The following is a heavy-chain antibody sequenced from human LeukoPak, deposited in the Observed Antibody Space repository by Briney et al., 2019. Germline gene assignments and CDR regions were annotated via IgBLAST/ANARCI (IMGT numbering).Heavy chain of an antibody. CDR2: VYPGDSKS. V-gene: IGHV5-51*01. CDR1: GYSFNTYW. Sequence: GESLKTSCKGSGYSFNTYWIGWVRQMPGKGLEWMGTVYPGDSKSKYNPSFQGQVSISADKSISTAYLQWGSLKASDTAMYYCARHFYCSGGSCYLDYWGQGTLVTVSP. J-gene: IGHJ4*02. D-gene: IGHD2-15*01. CDR3: ARHFYCSGGSCYLDY.